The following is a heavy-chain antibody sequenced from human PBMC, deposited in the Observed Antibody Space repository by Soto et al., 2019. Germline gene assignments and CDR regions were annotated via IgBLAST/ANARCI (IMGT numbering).Heavy chain of an antibody. D-gene: IGHD2-2*01. J-gene: IGHJ6*02. Sequence: PGGSLRLSCAGSGLTFRNDWLSWVRQAPGKGLEWVANINQDGSERYYVDSVRGRFTISRDNVENSLYLQLNSVRAEDTAVYYCAKDSRNVAVSAARVYGMDVWGQGTTVTVSS. CDR2: INQDGSER. V-gene: IGHV3-7*03. CDR1: GLTFRNDW. CDR3: AKDSRNVAVSAARVYGMDV.